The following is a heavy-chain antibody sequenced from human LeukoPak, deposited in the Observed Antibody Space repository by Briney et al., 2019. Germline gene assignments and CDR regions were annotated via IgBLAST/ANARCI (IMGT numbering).Heavy chain of an antibody. CDR3: ARPPYSEGAFDI. Sequence: SETLSLTCTVSGGSISSSSYYWGWIRQPPGKGVEWIGSIYYSGSTYYNPSLKSRVTISVDTSKNQFSLKLSSVTAADTAVYSCARPPYSEGAFDIWGQGTMVSVSS. J-gene: IGHJ3*02. CDR1: GGSISSSSYY. CDR2: IYYSGST. V-gene: IGHV4-39*01. D-gene: IGHD6-13*01.